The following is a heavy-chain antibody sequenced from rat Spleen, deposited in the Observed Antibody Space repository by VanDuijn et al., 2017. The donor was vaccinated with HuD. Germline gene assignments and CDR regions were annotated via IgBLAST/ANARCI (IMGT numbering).Heavy chain of an antibody. CDR3: ARHETYYGPFDY. V-gene: IGHV5-22*01. CDR1: GFPFSSFA. J-gene: IGHJ2*01. D-gene: IGHD1-9*01. CDR2: ISYEGSST. Sequence: EVQLVESGGGLVQPGRSMKLSCAASGFPFSSFAMAWVRQAPTKGLEWVASISYEGSSTYYGDSVKGRFTISRDNAKSTLYLQMNSLRSEDTATYYCARHETYYGPFDYWGQGVTVTVSS.